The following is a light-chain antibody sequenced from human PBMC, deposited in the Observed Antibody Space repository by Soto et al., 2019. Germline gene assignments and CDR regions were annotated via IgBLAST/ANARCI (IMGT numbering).Light chain of an antibody. CDR2: DAS. CDR1: QSVASY. Sequence: IVLTQSPATLSLSPGERATLSCWASQSVASYLAWYQQKPGQAPRLLIYDASNRATGIPARFSGSGSGTDFTLTISSLEPDDFAVYYCQQRSTFGGGTKVEI. CDR3: QQRST. V-gene: IGKV3-11*01. J-gene: IGKJ4*01.